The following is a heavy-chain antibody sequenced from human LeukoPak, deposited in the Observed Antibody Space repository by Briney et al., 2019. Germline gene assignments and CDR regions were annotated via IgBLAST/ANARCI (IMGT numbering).Heavy chain of an antibody. Sequence: PGGSLRLSCAASGFTFSSYAMSWVRQAPGKGLEWVSDIRDGGSDKYYADSVKGRFTISRDNSKNTLYLQMNSLRAEDTAVYYRAKDLLADSIDWPFDHWGQGTLVTVSS. J-gene: IGHJ4*02. V-gene: IGHV3-23*01. D-gene: IGHD6-19*01. CDR2: IRDGGSDK. CDR1: GFTFSSYA. CDR3: AKDLLADSIDWPFDH.